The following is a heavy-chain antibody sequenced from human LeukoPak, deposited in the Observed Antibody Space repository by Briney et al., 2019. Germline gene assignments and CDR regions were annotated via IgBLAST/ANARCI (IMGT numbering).Heavy chain of an antibody. J-gene: IGHJ4*02. CDR1: GGSISSGGYY. CDR2: IYHSGST. V-gene: IGHV4-31*03. Sequence: PSETLSLTCTVSGGSISSGGYYWSWIRQHPGKGLEWIGYIYHSGSTYYNPSLRSRVTISVDRSKNQFSLKLSSVTAADTAVYYCAREPPGSSLEYWGQGTLVTVSS. CDR3: AREPPGSSLEY.